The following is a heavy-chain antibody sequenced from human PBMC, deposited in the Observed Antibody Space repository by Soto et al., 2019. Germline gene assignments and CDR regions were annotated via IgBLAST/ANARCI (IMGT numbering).Heavy chain of an antibody. CDR1: GYTFTAYY. J-gene: IGHJ5*02. CDR2: INPNSGGT. V-gene: IGHV1-2*02. CDR3: ARGGGRGYNELDP. Sequence: ASVKVSCKASGYTFTAYYMHWVRQAPGQGLEWMGWINPNSGGTYHAQNFQGRVTMTRDTSTTTAYMELASLRSDDTAVYYCARGGGRGYNELDPWGHGTLVTVSS. D-gene: IGHD5-12*01.